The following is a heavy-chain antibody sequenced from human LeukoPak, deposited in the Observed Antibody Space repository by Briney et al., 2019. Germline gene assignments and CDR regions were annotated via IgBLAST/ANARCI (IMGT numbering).Heavy chain of an antibody. J-gene: IGHJ4*02. CDR1: GFTFSSYA. CDR3: TTLVVRGVIIDY. V-gene: IGHV3-15*07. D-gene: IGHD3-10*01. Sequence: GGSLRLSCAASGFTFSSYAMNWVRQAPGKGLEWVGRIKSKSDGGTTDYAAPVEGRFTISRDDSTNTLYLQMNSLQTEDTAVYYCTTLVVRGVIIDYWGQGTLVTVSS. CDR2: IKSKSDGGTT.